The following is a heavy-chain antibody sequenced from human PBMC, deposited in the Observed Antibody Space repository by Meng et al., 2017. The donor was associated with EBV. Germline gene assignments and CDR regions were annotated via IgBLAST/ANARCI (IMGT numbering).Heavy chain of an antibody. CDR1: GYTFISYY. CDR2: INPSGGST. D-gene: IGHD2-21*01. J-gene: IGHJ4*02. CDR3: ARDFCGGDCYLFDY. V-gene: IGHV1-46*01. Sequence: QVRLGQSGAELKKPGALAKVSCKASGYTFISYYMHWVRQAPGQGLEWMGRINPSGGSTSYAQKFQGRVTMTRDTSTSTVYMELSRLRSEDTAVYYCARDFCGGDCYLFDYWGQGTLVTVSS.